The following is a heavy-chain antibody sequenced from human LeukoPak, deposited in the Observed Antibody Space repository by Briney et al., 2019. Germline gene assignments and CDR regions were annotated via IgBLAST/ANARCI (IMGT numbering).Heavy chain of an antibody. CDR1: GFTFSSYG. Sequence: GGSLRLSCAASGFTFSSYGMHWVRQAPGKGLEWVAFIRYDGSNKYYADSVKGRFTISRDNSKNTLYLQMNSLRAEDTAVYYCASYDFRSGYYNEVPFDYWGQGTLVTVSS. D-gene: IGHD3-3*01. CDR3: ASYDFRSGYYNEVPFDY. J-gene: IGHJ4*02. V-gene: IGHV3-30*02. CDR2: IRYDGSNK.